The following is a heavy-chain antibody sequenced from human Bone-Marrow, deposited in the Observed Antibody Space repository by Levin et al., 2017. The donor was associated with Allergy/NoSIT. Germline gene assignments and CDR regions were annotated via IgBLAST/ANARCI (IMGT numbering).Heavy chain of an antibody. J-gene: IGHJ4*02. CDR3: AKGQTSESTAGDY. Sequence: LSLTCAASGFTFSNYAMHWVRQAPGKGLEWVAVISYDGSKKYYTDSVKGRFTISRDHSKNTLYLQMHSLRVEDTAIYYCAKGQTSESTAGDYWGQGTLVTVSS. CDR1: GFTFSNYA. CDR2: ISYDGSKK. D-gene: IGHD2-21*02. V-gene: IGHV3-30*04.